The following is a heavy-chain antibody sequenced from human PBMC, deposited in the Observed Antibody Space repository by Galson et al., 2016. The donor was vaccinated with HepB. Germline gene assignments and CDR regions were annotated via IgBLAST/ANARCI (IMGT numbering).Heavy chain of an antibody. CDR2: IRHDGDA. Sequence: SLRLSCAMLGFTFSTSYIHWFSQPPGQAREWLAIIRHDGDAKSADSVRGRVTISTDRSRTPLYLEMNRLTVDDTAVYFCVRDGGCDSCQSGGFVSWGQGTPVTVSS. J-gene: IGHJ5*01. D-gene: IGHD2-2*01. CDR3: VRDGGCDSCQSGGFVS. V-gene: IGHV3-33*01. CDR1: GFTFSTSY.